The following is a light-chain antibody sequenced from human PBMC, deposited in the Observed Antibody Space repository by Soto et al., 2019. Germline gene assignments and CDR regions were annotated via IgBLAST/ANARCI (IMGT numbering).Light chain of an antibody. Sequence: QSALTQPASVSGSPGQSITISCTGSSSDVGTYDYVSWYQQHPGRAPKLMIYEVSNRPSGVSNRFSGSKSGNTASLTISGLQAEDEADYYCTLYISSTTVFGGGTKLTVL. CDR1: SSDVGTYDY. CDR3: TLYISSTTV. V-gene: IGLV2-14*01. J-gene: IGLJ2*01. CDR2: EVS.